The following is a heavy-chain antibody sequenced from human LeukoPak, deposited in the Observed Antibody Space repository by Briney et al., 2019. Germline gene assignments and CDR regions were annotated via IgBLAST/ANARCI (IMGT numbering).Heavy chain of an antibody. Sequence: SETLSLTCTVSGGSISSYYGSWIRQPPGKGGEGSGYIYYSGRTNYNPPLKSRVTISVDPSKNQFSLKLSSVTAAATAVYYCARDSPDCSGGSCYPYYYYYYMDVWGKGTTVTVSS. CDR3: ARDSPDCSGGSCYPYYYYYYMDV. V-gene: IGHV4-59*01. D-gene: IGHD2-15*01. CDR1: GGSISSYY. J-gene: IGHJ6*03. CDR2: IYYSGRT.